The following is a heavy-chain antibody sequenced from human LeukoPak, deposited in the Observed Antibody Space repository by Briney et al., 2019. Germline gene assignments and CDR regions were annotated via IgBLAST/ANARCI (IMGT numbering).Heavy chain of an antibody. D-gene: IGHD3-16*01. Sequence: PGGSLRLSCAASGFTFDDYAMHWVRQAPGKGLEWVSGISWNSGSIGYADSVKGRFTISRDNAKNSLYLQMNSLRAEDTALYYCAKDISRWGQPDQSDAFDIWGQGTMVTVSS. CDR3: AKDISRWGQPDQSDAFDI. J-gene: IGHJ3*02. V-gene: IGHV3-9*01. CDR1: GFTFDDYA. CDR2: ISWNSGSI.